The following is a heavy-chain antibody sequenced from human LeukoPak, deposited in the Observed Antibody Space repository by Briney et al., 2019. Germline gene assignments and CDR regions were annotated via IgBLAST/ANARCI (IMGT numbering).Heavy chain of an antibody. J-gene: IGHJ6*02. CDR1: GYIVTSYG. CDR2: ISPHKGNT. CDR3: AREFYDVVSGSYSLDMDV. V-gene: IGHV1-18*01. D-gene: IGHD3-3*01. Sequence: GASVKVSCKASGYIVTSYGISWVRQAPGQGLEWLGWISPHKGNTNYGQKVQGRVTMTTDTSTSTAYMELRSLRSDDTAVYYCAREFYDVVSGSYSLDMDVWGQGTTVTVSS.